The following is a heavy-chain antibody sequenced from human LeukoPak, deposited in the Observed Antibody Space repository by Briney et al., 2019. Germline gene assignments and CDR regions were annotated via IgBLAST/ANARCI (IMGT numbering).Heavy chain of an antibody. J-gene: IGHJ4*02. CDR3: ARFRRWEPLD. Sequence: PSGTLSLTCTVSGGSISSYYWSWIRQPPGKGLEWIGYIYYSGSTNYNPSLKSRVTISVDTSKNQFSLKLSSVTAADTAVYYCARFRRWEPLDWGQGTLVTVSS. D-gene: IGHD1-26*01. CDR2: IYYSGST. CDR1: GGSISSYY. V-gene: IGHV4-59*08.